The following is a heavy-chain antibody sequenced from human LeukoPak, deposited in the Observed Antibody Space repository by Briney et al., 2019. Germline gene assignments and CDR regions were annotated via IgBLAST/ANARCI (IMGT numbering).Heavy chain of an antibody. CDR1: GSTFSNYW. CDR3: TRSAFCSSGTCYAGTWFDP. Sequence: GGSLRLSCAASGSTFSNYWMHWVRQAPGKGLVWVSRINGDGSNTVYADSVKGRFSISRDNAKNTLYLQMSSLRAEDTAVYYCTRSAFCSSGTCYAGTWFDPWGQGTLVTVST. V-gene: IGHV3-74*01. J-gene: IGHJ5*02. CDR2: INGDGSNT. D-gene: IGHD2-2*01.